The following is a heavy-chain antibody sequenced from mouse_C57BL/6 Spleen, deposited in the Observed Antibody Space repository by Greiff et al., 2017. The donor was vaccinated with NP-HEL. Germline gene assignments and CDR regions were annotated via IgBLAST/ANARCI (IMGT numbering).Heavy chain of an antibody. Sequence: QVQLQQSGAELVKPGASVKISCKASGYAFSSSWMNWVKQRPGKGLEWIGQIYPGDGDTNYNGKFKGKATLTADKSSSTAYMQLSSLTSEDSAVYFCARFFYGTYAMDYWGQGTSVTVSS. D-gene: IGHD1-1*01. CDR3: ARFFYGTYAMDY. CDR2: IYPGDGDT. V-gene: IGHV1-80*01. CDR1: GYAFSSSW. J-gene: IGHJ4*01.